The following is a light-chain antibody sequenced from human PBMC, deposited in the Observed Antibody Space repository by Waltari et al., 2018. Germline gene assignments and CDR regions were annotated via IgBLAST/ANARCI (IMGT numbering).Light chain of an antibody. CDR3: SSYRGSFTLV. V-gene: IGLV2-14*01. Sequence: QSALTQPASVSGSPGQSITISCTGTRSDVGSSDNFYWYQQHPGTAPKLIIYEVTKRPAGVSNRFSGSKAGKTASLTISGLQAEDEADYYCSSYRGSFTLVFGGGTKVTVL. CDR2: EVT. CDR1: RSDVGSSDN. J-gene: IGLJ3*02.